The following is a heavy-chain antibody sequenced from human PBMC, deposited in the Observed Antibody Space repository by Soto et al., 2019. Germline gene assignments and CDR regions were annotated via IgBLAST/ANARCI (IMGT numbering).Heavy chain of an antibody. CDR2: ISGSGGST. J-gene: IGHJ4*02. D-gene: IGHD3-10*01. CDR1: GFTFSSYA. V-gene: IGHV3-23*01. CDR3: AKAKITIPIPSPVGDY. Sequence: EVQLLESGGGLVQPGGSLRLSCAASGFTFSSYAMSWVRQAPGKGLEWVSAISGSGGSTYYADSVKGRFTISRDNSKNTLYLQMNSLRAEDTAVYYCAKAKITIPIPSPVGDYWGQGTLVTVSS.